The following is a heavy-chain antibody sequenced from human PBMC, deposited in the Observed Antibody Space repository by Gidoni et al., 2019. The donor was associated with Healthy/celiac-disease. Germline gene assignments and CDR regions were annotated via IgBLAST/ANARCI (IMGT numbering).Heavy chain of an antibody. D-gene: IGHD6-6*01. CDR1: GYTFTSYD. J-gene: IGHJ4*02. CDR2: MNPNSGNT. CDR3: ARPTRGSSSEALDY. V-gene: IGHV1-8*01. Sequence: QVQLVQSGAEVKKPGASVKVSCQASGYTFTSYDINWVRQAPGQGLEWMGWMNPNSGNTGYAQQFQGRVTMTRDTSIRTAYMELSSLIIEDTAVYYCARPTRGSSSEALDYWGQGALVTVS.